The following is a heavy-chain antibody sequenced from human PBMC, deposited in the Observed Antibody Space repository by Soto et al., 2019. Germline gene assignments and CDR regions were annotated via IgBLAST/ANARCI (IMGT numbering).Heavy chain of an antibody. J-gene: IGHJ6*02. CDR1: GFTFSSYW. V-gene: IGHV3-7*01. CDR3: AREEYSYGYYYYYYGMDV. CDR2: IKQDGSEK. D-gene: IGHD5-18*01. Sequence: GGSLRLSCAASGFTFSSYWMSWVRQAPGKGLEWVANIKQDGSEKYYVDSVKGRFTISRDSAKNSLYLQMSRLRAEDTAVYSCAREEYSYGYYYYYYGMDVWGQGTTVTVSS.